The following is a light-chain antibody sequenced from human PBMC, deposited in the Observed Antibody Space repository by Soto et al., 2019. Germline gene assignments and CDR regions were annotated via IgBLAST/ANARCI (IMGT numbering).Light chain of an antibody. CDR1: SSDVGGYNY. J-gene: IGLJ1*01. CDR2: DVS. V-gene: IGLV2-14*01. CDR3: SSYTSSSTSL. Sequence: QTALTQPASVCGSPGQSITISCTGTSSDVGGYNYVSWYQQHPGKAPKLMIYDVSHRPSGVSNRFSGSKSGNTASLTISGLQAEDEADYYCSSYTSSSTSLFGTGTKLTVL.